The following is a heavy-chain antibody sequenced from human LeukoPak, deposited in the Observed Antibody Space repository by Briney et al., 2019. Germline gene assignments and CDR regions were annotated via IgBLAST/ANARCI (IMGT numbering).Heavy chain of an antibody. CDR1: GFTVNSNY. J-gene: IGHJ4*02. CDR3: ARDLGYCTNGVCHTRFDY. Sequence: QTGGSLRLSCAASGFTVNSNYMSWVRQAPGKGLEWVSVIYSGGSTYYADSVKGRFTISRDNSKNTLYLQMNSLRAEDTAVYYCARDLGYCTNGVCHTRFDYWGQGTLVAVSS. V-gene: IGHV3-53*01. CDR2: IYSGGST. D-gene: IGHD2-8*01.